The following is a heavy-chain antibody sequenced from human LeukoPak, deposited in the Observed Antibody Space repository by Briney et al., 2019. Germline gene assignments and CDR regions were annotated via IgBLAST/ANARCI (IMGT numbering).Heavy chain of an antibody. CDR3: ARINSGRLGAFAI. D-gene: IGHD1-26*01. V-gene: IGHV4-38-2*02. CDR2: IYHSGST. J-gene: IGHJ3*02. CDR1: GYSISSGYY. Sequence: NPSETLSLTCTVSGYSISSGYYWGWIRQPPGKGLEWIGSIYHSGSTYYNPSLKSRVTISVDTSKNQFSLKLSSVTAADTAVYYCARINSGRLGAFAIWGQGTMVTVSS.